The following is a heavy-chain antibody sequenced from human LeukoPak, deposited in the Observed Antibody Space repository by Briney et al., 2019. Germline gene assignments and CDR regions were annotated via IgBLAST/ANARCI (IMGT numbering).Heavy chain of an antibody. J-gene: IGHJ4*02. CDR3: AKRIAAAGFPVYFDY. V-gene: IGHV3-23*01. CDR1: GFPFSSYA. Sequence: GGSLRLSCAASGFPFSSYAMTWVRQAPGKGLEWVSTISASANNTYYTDSVKGRFTISRDNSKNTLYLQMSSLSAEDTAVYYCAKRIAAAGFPVYFDYWGQGTLITVSS. CDR2: ISASANNT. D-gene: IGHD6-13*01.